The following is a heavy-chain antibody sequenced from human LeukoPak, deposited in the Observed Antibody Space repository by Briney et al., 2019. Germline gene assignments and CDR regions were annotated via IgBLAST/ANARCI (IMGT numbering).Heavy chain of an antibody. CDR1: GYSISSGYY. CDR3: ARSPDIMVVPAAYFDY. Sequence: SETLSLTCAVSGYSISSGYYWGWIRQPPGKGLEWIGSIYHSGSTYYNPSLKSRVTISVDTSKNQFSLKLSSVTAADTAVYYCARSPDIMVVPAAYFDYWGQGTLVTVSS. CDR2: IYHSGST. V-gene: IGHV4-38-2*01. D-gene: IGHD2-2*01. J-gene: IGHJ4*02.